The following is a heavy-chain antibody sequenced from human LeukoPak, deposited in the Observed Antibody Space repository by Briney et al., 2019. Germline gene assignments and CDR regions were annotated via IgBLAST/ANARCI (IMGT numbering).Heavy chain of an antibody. CDR1: GFTFSRYS. J-gene: IGHJ2*01. CDR3: ARDLTYPQRYFDL. D-gene: IGHD3-9*01. Sequence: GGSLRLSCAASGFTFSRYSMNWVRQAPGKGLEWVSSISSSSSYIHYADLVKGRFTISRDNAKNSLYLQMNSLRAEDTAVYYCARDLTYPQRYFDLWGRGTLVTVSS. V-gene: IGHV3-21*01. CDR2: ISSSSSYI.